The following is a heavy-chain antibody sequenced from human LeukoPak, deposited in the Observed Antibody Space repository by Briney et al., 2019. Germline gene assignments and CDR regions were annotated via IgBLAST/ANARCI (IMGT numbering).Heavy chain of an antibody. Sequence: SETLSLTCTVSGGSISRYYWSWIRQPAGKGLEWIGRIYSSGTTTYSPSLKSRVTMSVDTSKNQFSLTLSSVTAADTAVYYCARGGVGGVIVPFDYWGQGTLVIVSS. D-gene: IGHD3-16*02. CDR3: ARGGVGGVIVPFDY. CDR2: IYSSGTT. V-gene: IGHV4-4*07. CDR1: GGSISRYY. J-gene: IGHJ4*02.